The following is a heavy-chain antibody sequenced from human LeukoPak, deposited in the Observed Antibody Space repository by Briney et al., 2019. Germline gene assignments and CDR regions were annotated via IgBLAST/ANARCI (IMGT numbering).Heavy chain of an antibody. D-gene: IGHD3-22*01. CDR3: ARKYYYDSSGYYRSYYFDY. Sequence: SETLSLTCTVSGGSISSGGYYWSWIRQHPGKGLEWTGYIYYSGSTYYNPSLKSRVTISVDTSKNQFSLKLSSVTAADTAVYYCARKYYYDSSGYYRSYYFDYWGQGTLVTVSS. CDR1: GGSISSGGYY. CDR2: IYYSGST. V-gene: IGHV4-31*03. J-gene: IGHJ4*02.